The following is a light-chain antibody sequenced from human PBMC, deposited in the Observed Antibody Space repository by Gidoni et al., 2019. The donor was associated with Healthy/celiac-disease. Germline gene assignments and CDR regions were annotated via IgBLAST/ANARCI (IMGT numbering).Light chain of an antibody. CDR2: DAS. J-gene: IGKJ5*01. V-gene: IGKV3-11*01. CDR1: QSVSSY. Sequence: EIVLTQSPATLSLSPGERATLSCRASQSVSSYLAWYQQKPGQAPRLLIYDASNRATGIPARFSGSVYGTDFTLTISSLEPEDFAVYYCQQRSNWPITFGQGTRLESK. CDR3: QQRSNWPIT.